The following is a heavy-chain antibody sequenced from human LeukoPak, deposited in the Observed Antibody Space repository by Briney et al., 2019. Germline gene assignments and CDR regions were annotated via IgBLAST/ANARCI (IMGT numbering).Heavy chain of an antibody. CDR1: GFTFSSYA. D-gene: IGHD3-22*01. CDR2: ISGSGGST. J-gene: IGHJ2*01. V-gene: IGHV3-23*01. Sequence: GGSLRLSCAASGFTFSSYAMSWVRQAPGKGLEWVSAISGSGGSTYYADSVKRRFTISRDNSKNTLYLQMDSLRAEDTAVYYCAKGGIRITLIVVVVTTADDWYFDLWGRGTLVTVSS. CDR3: AKGGIRITLIVVVVTTADDWYFDL.